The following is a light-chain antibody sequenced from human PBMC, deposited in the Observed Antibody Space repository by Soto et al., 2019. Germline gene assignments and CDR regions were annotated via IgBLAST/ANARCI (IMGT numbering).Light chain of an antibody. J-gene: IGKJ1*01. CDR1: QSISSY. CDR3: QHRGT. CDR2: AAS. V-gene: IGKV1-39*01. Sequence: DIQMTQSPSSLSASVGDRVTITCRASQSISSYLNWYQQKPGKAPKLLIYAASSLQSGVPSRFSGSGSGTDFTLTISSLQPEDFATYYCQHRGTFGQGTKVDIK.